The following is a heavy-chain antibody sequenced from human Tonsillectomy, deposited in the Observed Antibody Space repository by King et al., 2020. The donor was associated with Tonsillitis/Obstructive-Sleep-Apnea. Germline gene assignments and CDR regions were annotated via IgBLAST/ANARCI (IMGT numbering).Heavy chain of an antibody. CDR3: AKDPIIMVRGLAGDTFDI. D-gene: IGHD3-10*01. CDR2: ISGSADIT. CDR1: GFTFSTYA. V-gene: IGHV3-23*04. Sequence: VQLVESGGGLVQPGGSLRLSCAASGFTFSTYAMSWVRQAPGKGLDWVSGISGSADITYYADSVKGRFTISRDNSKNTLFLQMHSLRAEDTAVYYCAKDPIIMVRGLAGDTFDIWGQGTMVTVSS. J-gene: IGHJ3*02.